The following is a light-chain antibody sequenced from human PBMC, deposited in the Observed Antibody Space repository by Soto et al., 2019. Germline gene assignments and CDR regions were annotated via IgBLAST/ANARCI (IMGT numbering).Light chain of an antibody. V-gene: IGKV3-20*01. Sequence: IVLTQSPGTLSLSPGERATLSCSACQSVSSNYLAWYQQKPGQAPRLLIYAASSRATGIPDRFSGSGSGTEFSFTVTSLQSEDFAVYYCQQYGTSEIIFGQGTRLEIK. CDR2: AAS. CDR3: QQYGTSEII. J-gene: IGKJ5*01. CDR1: QSVSSNY.